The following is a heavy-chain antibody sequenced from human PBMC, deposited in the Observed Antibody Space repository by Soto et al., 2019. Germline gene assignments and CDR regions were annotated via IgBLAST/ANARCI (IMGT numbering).Heavy chain of an antibody. CDR2: IYYSGST. D-gene: IGHD3-3*01. Sequence: SDTLSLTCTVSGGSISNYYWSWIRQPPGKGLEWIGYIYYSGSTNYNPSLKSRVTISVDTSKNQFSLKLSSVTAADTAVYYCARDQSYDFWSGPNWFDPWGQGTLVTVSS. CDR1: GGSISNYY. V-gene: IGHV4-59*01. CDR3: ARDQSYDFWSGPNWFDP. J-gene: IGHJ5*02.